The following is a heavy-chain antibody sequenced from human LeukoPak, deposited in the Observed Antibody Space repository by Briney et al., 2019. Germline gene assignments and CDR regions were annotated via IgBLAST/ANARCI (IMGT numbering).Heavy chain of an antibody. J-gene: IGHJ4*02. CDR2: IYHSGST. CDR3: ARDKTYGSGGFDY. D-gene: IGHD3-10*01. Sequence: SGTLSLTCAVSGGSISSSNWWSWVRQPPGKGLGWIGEIYHSGSTNYNPSLKSRVTISVDKSKNQFSLKLSSVTAADTAVYYCARDKTYGSGGFDYWGQGTLVTVSS. V-gene: IGHV4-4*02. CDR1: GGSISSSNW.